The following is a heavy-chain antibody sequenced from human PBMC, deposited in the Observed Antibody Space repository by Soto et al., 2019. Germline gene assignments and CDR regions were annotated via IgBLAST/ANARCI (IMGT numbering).Heavy chain of an antibody. V-gene: IGHV3-30-3*01. J-gene: IGHJ4*02. CDR2: ISYDGGLK. Sequence: GGSLRLSCEGSGFTFKSYAMHWVGQAPGKGLEWVALISYDGGLKYYAESVKGRFTISRDNSKNTLYLQMNSLRAEDTAVYYCARVDFDTSGYLVDYWGQGTLVTVSS. CDR3: ARVDFDTSGYLVDY. CDR1: GFTFKSYA. D-gene: IGHD3-22*01.